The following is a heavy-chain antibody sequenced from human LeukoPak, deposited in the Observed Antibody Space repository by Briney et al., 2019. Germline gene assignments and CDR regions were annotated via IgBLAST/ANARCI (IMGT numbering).Heavy chain of an antibody. Sequence: SETLSLTCTVSGGSISSSSYYWGWIRQPPGKGLEWIGSIYYSGGTYYNPSLKSRVTISVDTSKNQFSLKLSSVTAADTAVYYCARHHYYDSSGYYRDYWGQGTLVTVSS. D-gene: IGHD3-22*01. J-gene: IGHJ4*02. CDR1: GGSISSSSYY. CDR3: ARHHYYDSSGYYRDY. V-gene: IGHV4-39*01. CDR2: IYYSGGT.